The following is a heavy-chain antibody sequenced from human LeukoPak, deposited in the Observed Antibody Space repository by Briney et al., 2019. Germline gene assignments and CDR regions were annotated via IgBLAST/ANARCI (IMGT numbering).Heavy chain of an antibody. J-gene: IGHJ4*02. CDR3: ATLTTVVTAYYFDY. CDR1: GGSNSSYY. CDR2: IYHSGST. V-gene: IGHV4-4*09. D-gene: IGHD4-23*01. Sequence: PSETLSLTRTVSGGSNSSYYWSWIRQPPGKGLEWIGYIYHSGSTDYNPSIKSRVTISVDTSKSQFSLKLTSVTAADTAVYYCATLTTVVTAYYFDYWGQGTLVTVSS.